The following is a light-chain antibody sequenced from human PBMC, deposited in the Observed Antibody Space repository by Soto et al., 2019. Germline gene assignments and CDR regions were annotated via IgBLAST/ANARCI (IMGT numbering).Light chain of an antibody. CDR2: EVS. V-gene: IGLV2-8*01. CDR1: SSDVGGYNY. J-gene: IGLJ3*02. CDR3: SSYAGSYKWV. Sequence: QSALTQPPSASGSPGQSVTISCTGTSSDVGGYNYVSWYQQHPGKAPKLMIYEVSMRPSGVPDRFSGSKSGNTASLTVSGLQAEDEADYYCSSYAGSYKWVFGGGTKLTAL.